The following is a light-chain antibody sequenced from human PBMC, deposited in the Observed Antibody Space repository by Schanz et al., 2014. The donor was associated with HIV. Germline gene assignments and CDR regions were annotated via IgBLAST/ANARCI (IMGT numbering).Light chain of an antibody. V-gene: IGLV2-14*03. CDR2: DGS. J-gene: IGLJ3*02. Sequence: QSALTQPASVSGSPGQSITISCTGPNSDINFYYYISWFQQHPGKAPQLMIYDGSRRPSGVSNRFSGSKSDNTASLTISALQAEDEADYYCSSYTTTNTWLFGGGSKVTVL. CDR3: SSYTTTNTWL. CDR1: NSDINFYYY.